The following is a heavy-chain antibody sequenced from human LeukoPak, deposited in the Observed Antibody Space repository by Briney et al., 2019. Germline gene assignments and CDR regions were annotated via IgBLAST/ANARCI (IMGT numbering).Heavy chain of an antibody. Sequence: GESLKISCKGSGYSFTSYWIGWVRQMPGKGLEWMGIIYPGDSDTRYSPSFQGQVTISADKSISTAYLQWSSLKASDTAMYYCAKLLGYCSSTSCFPYGMDVWGQGTTVTVSS. CDR1: GYSFTSYW. CDR3: AKLLGYCSSTSCFPYGMDV. CDR2: IYPGDSDT. J-gene: IGHJ6*02. V-gene: IGHV5-51*01. D-gene: IGHD2-2*01.